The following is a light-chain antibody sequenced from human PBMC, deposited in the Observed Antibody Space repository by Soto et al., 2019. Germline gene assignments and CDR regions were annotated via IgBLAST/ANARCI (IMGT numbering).Light chain of an antibody. J-gene: IGKJ1*01. V-gene: IGKV3-20*01. CDR2: GAS. CDR3: QQYGSSGT. CDR1: QSVSNNY. Sequence: STQSPATLSLSPGERATLSCRASQSVSNNYLAWYQQKPGQAPRLLIYGASNRATGIPDRFSGSGSGTDFTLTISRLEPEDCAVYYCQQYGSSGTFGQGTKVDIK.